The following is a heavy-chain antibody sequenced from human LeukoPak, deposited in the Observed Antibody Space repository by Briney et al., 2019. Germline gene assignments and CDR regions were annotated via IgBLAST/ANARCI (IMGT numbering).Heavy chain of an antibody. J-gene: IGHJ4*02. Sequence: GGSLRLSCAASGFTFDDYAMHWVRQGPGKGVEWMSGISWNRGAIDYADSVKGRFNISRDNAKNSLYLQMNSLRAEDMALYYCARGYSSSLYPTPRLDYWGQGTLVTVSS. CDR1: GFTFDDYA. CDR3: ARGYSSSLYPTPRLDY. V-gene: IGHV3-9*03. CDR2: ISWNRGAI. D-gene: IGHD6-13*01.